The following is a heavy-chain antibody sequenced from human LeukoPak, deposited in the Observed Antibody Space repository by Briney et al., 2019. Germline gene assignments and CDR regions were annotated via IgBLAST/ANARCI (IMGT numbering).Heavy chain of an antibody. D-gene: IGHD3-10*01. CDR1: GFTFSTYW. V-gene: IGHV3-74*01. Sequence: GGSLRLSCAASGFTFSTYWMHWVRQAPGKGLVWVSRINSDGTNKSHADSVKGRFTISRDNAKNTLFLQMNSLRAEDTAVYYCVRVGHGSGGYYAYWGQGTLVTVSS. CDR2: INSDGTNK. CDR3: VRVGHGSGGYYAY. J-gene: IGHJ4*02.